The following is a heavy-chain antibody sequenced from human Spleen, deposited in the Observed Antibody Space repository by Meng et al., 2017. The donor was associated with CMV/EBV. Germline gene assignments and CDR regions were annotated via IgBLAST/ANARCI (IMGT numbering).Heavy chain of an antibody. CDR1: GYSISSGYY. CDR2: IYHSGST. J-gene: IGHJ6*02. V-gene: IGHV4-38-2*02. D-gene: IGHD2-2*01. CDR3: ARDLIYCSSTSCYYDGMDV. Sequence: SETLSLTCTVSGYSISSGYYWGWIRQPPGKGLEWIGNIYHSGSTYYNPSLKSRVTISVDTSKNQFSLKLSSVTAADTAVYYCARDLIYCSSTSCYYDGMDVWGQGTTVTVSS.